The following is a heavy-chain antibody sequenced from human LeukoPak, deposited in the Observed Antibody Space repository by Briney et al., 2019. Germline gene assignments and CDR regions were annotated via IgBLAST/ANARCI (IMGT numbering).Heavy chain of an antibody. J-gene: IGHJ4*02. CDR1: GGSISSYY. V-gene: IGHV4-59*08. CDR3: ARRATMVRGVII. D-gene: IGHD3-10*01. CDR2: IYYSGST. Sequence: SETLSLTCTVSGGSISSYYWSWIRQPPGKGLEWIGYIYYSGSTNYNPSLKSRVIISVDTSKNQFSLKLSSVTAADTAVYYCARRATMVRGVIIWGQGTLVTVSS.